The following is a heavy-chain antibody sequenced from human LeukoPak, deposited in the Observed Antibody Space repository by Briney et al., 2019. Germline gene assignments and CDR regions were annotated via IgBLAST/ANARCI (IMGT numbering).Heavy chain of an antibody. Sequence: PGGSLRLSCAASGFTFSSYWMSWVRQAPGEGLEWVANIKQDGSEKYYVDSVKGRFTISRDNAKNSLYLQMNSLRAEDTAVYYCAREGGWFGEPYFDYWGQGTLVTVSS. CDR3: AREGGWFGEPYFDY. D-gene: IGHD3-10*01. V-gene: IGHV3-7*01. CDR1: GFTFSSYW. CDR2: IKQDGSEK. J-gene: IGHJ4*02.